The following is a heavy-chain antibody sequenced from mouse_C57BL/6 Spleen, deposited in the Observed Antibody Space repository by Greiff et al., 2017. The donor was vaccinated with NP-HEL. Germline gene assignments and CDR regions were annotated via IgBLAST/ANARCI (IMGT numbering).Heavy chain of an antibody. CDR2: IYPGDGDT. J-gene: IGHJ1*03. V-gene: IGHV1-80*01. D-gene: IGHD1-1*01. Sequence: VMLVESGAELVKPGASVKISCKASGYAFSSYWMNWVKQRPGKGLEWIGQIYPGDGDTNYNGKFKGKATLTADKSSSTAYMQLSSLTSEDSAVYFRARIYGSSYWYFDVWGTGTTVTVSS. CDR3: ARIYGSSYWYFDV. CDR1: GYAFSSYW.